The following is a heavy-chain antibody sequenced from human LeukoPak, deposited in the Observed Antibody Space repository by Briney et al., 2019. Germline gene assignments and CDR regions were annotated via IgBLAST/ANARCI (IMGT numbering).Heavy chain of an antibody. CDR3: THSTSHRGGVFDY. D-gene: IGHD2-2*01. CDR2: IYHSGST. J-gene: IGHJ4*02. V-gene: IGHV4-4*02. Sequence: SETLSLTCAVSGGSISSSNWWSWIRQPPGKGLEWIGEIYHSGSTNYNPSLKSRVTISVDKSKTQFSLKLSSVTAADTAVYYCTHSTSHRGGVFDYWGQGTLVTVSS. CDR1: GGSISSSNW.